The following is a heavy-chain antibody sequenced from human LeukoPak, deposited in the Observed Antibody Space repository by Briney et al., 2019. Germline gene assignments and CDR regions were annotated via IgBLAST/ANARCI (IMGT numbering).Heavy chain of an antibody. CDR2: INWNGGST. CDR1: GFTFDDYG. Sequence: GGSLRLSCAASGFTFDDYGMSWVRQAPGKGLEWVSGINWNGGSTGCADSVKGRFTISRDNAKNSLYLQMNSLRAEDTALYYCAREGSSSWQGAYYYYYMDVWGKGTTVTVSS. D-gene: IGHD6-13*01. CDR3: AREGSSSWQGAYYYYYMDV. V-gene: IGHV3-20*04. J-gene: IGHJ6*03.